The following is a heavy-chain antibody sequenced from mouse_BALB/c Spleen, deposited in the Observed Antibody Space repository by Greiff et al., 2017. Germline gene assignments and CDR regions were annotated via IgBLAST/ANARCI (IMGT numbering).Heavy chain of an antibody. D-gene: IGHD2-1*01. CDR2: ISYSGST. Sequence: DVQLQESGPGLVKPSQSLSLTCTVTGYSITSDYAWNWIRQFPGNKLEWMGYISYSGSTSYNPSLKSRISITRDTSKNQFFLQLNSVTTEDTATYYCARESYGNLPYAMDYWGQGTSVTVSS. CDR1: GYSITSDYA. V-gene: IGHV3-2*02. CDR3: ARESYGNLPYAMDY. J-gene: IGHJ4*01.